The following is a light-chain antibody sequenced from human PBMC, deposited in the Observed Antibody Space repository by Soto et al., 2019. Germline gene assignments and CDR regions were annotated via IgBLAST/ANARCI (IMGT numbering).Light chain of an antibody. V-gene: IGLV1-40*01. CDR3: QSYDSSLSVSYV. CDR1: SSNIGAGYD. CDR2: GNK. Sequence: QSVLTHPPSVSWAPGQRVTISCTGSSSNIGAGYDVHWYQQRPGTAPKLLIYGNKNRPSGVPDRFSGSKSGTSASLAITGLQAEDEADYYCQSYDSSLSVSYVFGTGTKVTVL. J-gene: IGLJ1*01.